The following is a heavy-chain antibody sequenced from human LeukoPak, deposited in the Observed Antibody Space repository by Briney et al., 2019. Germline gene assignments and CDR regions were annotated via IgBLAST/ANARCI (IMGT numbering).Heavy chain of an antibody. Sequence: PSETLSLTCTVSGAPISSYYWSCIRQPPGKGLEWIGYISYSGSTNYNPSLKSRVTISADTSKNQVSLTLSSVTAADTAVYYCARHPELYFFDYWGQGTLVTVSS. J-gene: IGHJ4*02. CDR3: ARHPELYFFDY. CDR1: GAPISSYY. D-gene: IGHD3-10*01. V-gene: IGHV4-59*08. CDR2: ISYSGST.